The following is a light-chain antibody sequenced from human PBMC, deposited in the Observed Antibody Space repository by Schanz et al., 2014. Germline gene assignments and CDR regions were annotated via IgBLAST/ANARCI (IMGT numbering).Light chain of an antibody. J-gene: IGLJ3*02. CDR2: DVS. CDR1: SSDIGCYNY. Sequence: QSVLTQPASVSGSPGQSITISCTGTSSDIGCYNYVSWYQQHPGKAPKVMIFDVSNRPSGVSNRFSGSKSGNTASLTISGLQTEDEADYYCTSYTSVSTWVFGGGTKLTVL. V-gene: IGLV2-14*03. CDR3: TSYTSVSTWV.